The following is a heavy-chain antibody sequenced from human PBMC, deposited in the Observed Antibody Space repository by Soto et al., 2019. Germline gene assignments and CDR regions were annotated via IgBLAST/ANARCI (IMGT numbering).Heavy chain of an antibody. CDR2: ITGSGGST. Sequence: EVPLLESGGGLVQPGGSLRLSSAASGFTFSTYAMIWVRQAPGKGLEWVSAITGSGGSTYYADSVKGRFTISRDNSKNTLYVRMNSVRADDTAVYYGATGSSASRPYYFDYWGQGTLVTVSS. V-gene: IGHV3-23*01. CDR3: ATGSSASRPYYFDY. D-gene: IGHD3-22*01. CDR1: GFTFSTYA. J-gene: IGHJ4*02.